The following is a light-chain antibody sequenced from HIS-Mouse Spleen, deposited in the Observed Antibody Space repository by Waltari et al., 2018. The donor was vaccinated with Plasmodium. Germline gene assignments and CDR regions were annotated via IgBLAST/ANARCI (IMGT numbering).Light chain of an antibody. J-gene: IGKJ2*01. CDR1: QSVSSY. Sequence: EIVFTQSPATLSLSPAERATLSCRASQSVSSYLAWYQQKPGQAPRLLIYDASNRATGIPARFSGSGSGTDFTLTISSLEPEDFAVYYCQQRSNWMYTFGQGTKLEIK. CDR2: DAS. CDR3: QQRSNWMYT. V-gene: IGKV3-11*01.